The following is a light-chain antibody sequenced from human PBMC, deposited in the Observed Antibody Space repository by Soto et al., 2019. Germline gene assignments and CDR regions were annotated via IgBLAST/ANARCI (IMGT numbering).Light chain of an antibody. J-gene: IGKJ3*01. CDR3: QQYDNLPLR. V-gene: IGKV1-33*01. Sequence: DIQMTQSPSSLSASVGDRVTITCQASQDISNYLNWYQQKPGKAPKLLIYDASNLETGVPSRFSGSGSGTDFTFTISSLQPEDIATYYCQQYDNLPLRFGPGTKVDI. CDR2: DAS. CDR1: QDISNY.